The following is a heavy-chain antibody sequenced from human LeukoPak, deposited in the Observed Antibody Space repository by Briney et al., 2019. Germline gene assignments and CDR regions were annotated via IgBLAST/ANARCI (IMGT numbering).Heavy chain of an antibody. CDR1: GYTFTEYY. J-gene: IGHJ4*02. Sequence: GSVTVSCKASGYTFTEYYMHWVRQAPGQGREWMGWINHNSGGTNFAQKFQGRVAMTSDTSINTAFMELGSLRSDDTAVYYCARARWQLVPYFDSWGQGTLVTVSS. CDR3: ARARWQLVPYFDS. V-gene: IGHV1-2*02. CDR2: INHNSGGT. D-gene: IGHD6-6*01.